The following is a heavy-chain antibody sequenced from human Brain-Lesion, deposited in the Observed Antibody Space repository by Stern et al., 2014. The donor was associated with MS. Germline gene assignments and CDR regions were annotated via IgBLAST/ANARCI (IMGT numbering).Heavy chain of an antibody. V-gene: IGHV4-39*01. CDR1: GGSVSSTSYA. D-gene: IGHD2-15*01. CDR3: AGEEDIRYCSGGSCTGNWFDP. J-gene: IGHJ5*02. Sequence: QVQLVQSGPGLVKPSETLSLTCTVAGGSVSSTSYAWARIRQPPGKGLEWIGTIYYSGHTYYSPSLKSRLTISLDTSKNRFSLQRRCVTAADTAVYYCAGEEDIRYCSGGSCTGNWFDPWGQGTLVTVSS. CDR2: IYYSGHT.